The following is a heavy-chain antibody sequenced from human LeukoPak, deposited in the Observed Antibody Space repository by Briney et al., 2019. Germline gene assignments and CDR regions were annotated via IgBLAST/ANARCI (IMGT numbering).Heavy chain of an antibody. CDR1: GFTFRSYS. CDR2: ISSSSSTI. V-gene: IGHV3-48*01. CDR3: AREVGATDY. D-gene: IGHD1-26*01. Sequence: GGSLRPSFAASGFTFRSYSMSWVGPAPGQGLEWVSSISSSSSTIYYADSVKGRFTISRDNAKNSLYLQMNSLRAEDTAVYYCAREVGATDYWGQGTLVTVSS. J-gene: IGHJ4*02.